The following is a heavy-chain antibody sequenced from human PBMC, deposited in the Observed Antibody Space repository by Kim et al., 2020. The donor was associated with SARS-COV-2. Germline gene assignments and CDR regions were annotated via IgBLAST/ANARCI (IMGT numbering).Heavy chain of an antibody. J-gene: IGHJ5*02. V-gene: IGHV3-13*01. CDR1: GFTFSSYD. Sequence: RGSLRLSCAASGFTFSSYDMHWVRQVTGKGLEWVSAIGTAGDTYYPGSVKGRFTISRENAKNSLYLQMNSLRDGDTAVYYCARVSYDSSGYYNWFDPWGQGTLVTVS. CDR2: IGTAGDT. CDR3: ARVSYDSSGYYNWFDP. D-gene: IGHD3-22*01.